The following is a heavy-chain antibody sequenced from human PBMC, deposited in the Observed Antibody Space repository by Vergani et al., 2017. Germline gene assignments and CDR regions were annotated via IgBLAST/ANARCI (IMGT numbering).Heavy chain of an antibody. CDR3: AKEAHYYGSGDAFDI. CDR1: GFTFSSYG. CDR2: IRYDGSNK. V-gene: IGHV3-30*02. J-gene: IGHJ3*02. Sequence: QVQLVESGGGVVQPGGSLRLSCAASGFTFSSYGMHWVRQAPGKGLEWVAFIRYDGSNKYYADSVKGRFTITRDNSKNTLYVQMNSLRAEDTAVYYCAKEAHYYGSGDAFDIWGQGTMVTVSS. D-gene: IGHD3-10*01.